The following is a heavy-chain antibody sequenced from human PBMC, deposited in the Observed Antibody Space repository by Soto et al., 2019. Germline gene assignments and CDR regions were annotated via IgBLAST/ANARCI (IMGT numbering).Heavy chain of an antibody. CDR3: ARFHDYGDRGSYFDY. V-gene: IGHV4-39*01. CDR2: IYYSVST. J-gene: IGHJ4*02. D-gene: IGHD4-17*01. Sequence: QLQLQESGPGLVKPSETLSLTCTVSGGSISSSSYYWGWIRQPPGKGLEWIGNIYYSVSTYYNPSLKSLVTISVDTSKNQFSLKLSSVTAADTAVYYCARFHDYGDRGSYFDYWGQGTLVTVSS. CDR1: GGSISSSSYY.